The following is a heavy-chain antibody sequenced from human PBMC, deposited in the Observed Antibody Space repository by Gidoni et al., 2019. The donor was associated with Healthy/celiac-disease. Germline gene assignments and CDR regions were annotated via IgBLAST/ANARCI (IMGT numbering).Heavy chain of an antibody. V-gene: IGHV4-59*01. Sequence: YNPSLKSRVTISVDTSKNQFSLKLSSVTAADTAVYYCAREMATANDAFDIWGQGTMVTVSS. D-gene: IGHD5-18*01. CDR3: AREMATANDAFDI. J-gene: IGHJ3*02.